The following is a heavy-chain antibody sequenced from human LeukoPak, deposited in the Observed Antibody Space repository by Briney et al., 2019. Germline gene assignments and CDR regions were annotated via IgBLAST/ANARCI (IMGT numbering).Heavy chain of an antibody. J-gene: IGHJ6*02. V-gene: IGHV3-23*01. D-gene: IGHD3-10*01. Sequence: PGGSLRLSCAASGFTFSSYAMSWVRQAPGKGLEWVSAISGSGGSTYYADSVKGRFTISRDNSKNTLYLQMNSLRAEDTAVYYCAKGATGSGSYDSYYYYGMDVWGQGTTVTVSS. CDR3: AKGATGSGSYDSYYYYGMDV. CDR2: ISGSGGST. CDR1: GFTFSSYA.